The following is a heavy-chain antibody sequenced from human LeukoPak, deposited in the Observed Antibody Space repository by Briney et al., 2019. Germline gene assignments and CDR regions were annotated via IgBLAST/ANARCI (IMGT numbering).Heavy chain of an antibody. D-gene: IGHD3-22*01. CDR3: ARSGLSGYYLAFDI. CDR1: GYTFTNYG. Sequence: GASVKVSCKASGYTFTNYGITWVRQAPGQGLEWMGWISAYIGNTNYAQKLQGRVTMTTDTSTSTAYMELRSLRSDDTAVYYCARSGLSGYYLAFDIWGQGTMVTVSS. V-gene: IGHV1-18*01. J-gene: IGHJ3*02. CDR2: ISAYIGNT.